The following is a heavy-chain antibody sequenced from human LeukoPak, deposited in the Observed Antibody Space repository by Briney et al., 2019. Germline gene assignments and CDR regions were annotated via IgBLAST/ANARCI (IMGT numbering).Heavy chain of an antibody. D-gene: IGHD6-6*01. Sequence: GGSLRLSCAASGFIFSSYGMHWVRQAPVKELEWVAVISYDGSNKYYADSVKGRFTISRDNSKNTLYLQMNSLRAEDTAVYYCAKVADIGAPDYWGQGTLVTVSS. CDR1: GFIFSSYG. V-gene: IGHV3-30*18. CDR2: ISYDGSNK. CDR3: AKVADIGAPDY. J-gene: IGHJ4*02.